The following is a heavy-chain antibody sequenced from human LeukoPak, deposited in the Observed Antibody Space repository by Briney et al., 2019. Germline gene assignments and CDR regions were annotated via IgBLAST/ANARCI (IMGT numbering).Heavy chain of an antibody. CDR1: GYTFTSYA. Sequence: GASVKVSCKASGYTFTSYAMHWVRQAPGQRLEWMGWINAGNGNTKYSQKFQGRVTITRDTSASTAYMELSSLRSDDTAVYYCARDRYYDSSGYYLDAFDIWGQGTMVTVSS. D-gene: IGHD3-22*01. V-gene: IGHV1-3*01. CDR3: ARDRYYDSSGYYLDAFDI. CDR2: INAGNGNT. J-gene: IGHJ3*02.